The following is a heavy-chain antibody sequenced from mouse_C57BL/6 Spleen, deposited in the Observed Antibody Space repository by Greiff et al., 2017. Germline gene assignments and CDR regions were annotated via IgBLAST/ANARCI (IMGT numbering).Heavy chain of an antibody. V-gene: IGHV1-81*01. CDR3: ARHEDLTVFDY. Sequence: VKLMESGAELARPGASVKLSCKASGYTFTSYGISWVKQRTGQGLEWIGEIYPRSGNTYYNEKFKGKATLTADKSSSTVYMELSRLTSEDSAVYFCARHEDLTVFDYWGQGTTLTVSS. CDR1: GYTFTSYG. J-gene: IGHJ2*01. CDR2: IYPRSGNT. D-gene: IGHD4-1*01.